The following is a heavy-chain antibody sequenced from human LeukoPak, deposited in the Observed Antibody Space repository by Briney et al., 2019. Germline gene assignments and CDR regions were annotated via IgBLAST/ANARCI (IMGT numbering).Heavy chain of an antibody. J-gene: IGHJ4*02. Sequence: GGSLRLSCAASGFTFSSYAMHWVRQAPGKGLEWVSSISSSGSYIYYADSVKGRFTISRDNAKNSLYLQMNSLRAEDTAVYYCARGKRLRYFDRTKYYFDYWGQGTLVTVSS. CDR1: GFTFSSYA. CDR2: ISSSGSYI. D-gene: IGHD3-9*01. V-gene: IGHV3-21*01. CDR3: ARGKRLRYFDRTKYYFDY.